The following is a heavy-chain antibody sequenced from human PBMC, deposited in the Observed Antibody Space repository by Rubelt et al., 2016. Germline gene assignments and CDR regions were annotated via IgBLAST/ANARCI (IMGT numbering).Heavy chain of an antibody. CDR1: GFTFSTYW. J-gene: IGHJ4*02. CDR3: ARDLNWAFDY. CDR2: ISGRGTTI. D-gene: IGHD3/OR15-3a*01. V-gene: IGHV3-48*02. Sequence: EVQLMESGGGLVQPGGSLTVSCAASGFTFSTYWMSWVRQAPGKGLEWISYISGRGTTIYYADSVKGRFTISRDNAKNSLDLQMNSLRDEDTAVYYCARDLNWAFDYWGQGTQVTVSS.